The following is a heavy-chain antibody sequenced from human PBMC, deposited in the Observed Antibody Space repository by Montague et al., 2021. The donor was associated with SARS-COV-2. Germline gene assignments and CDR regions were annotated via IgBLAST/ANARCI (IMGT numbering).Heavy chain of an antibody. J-gene: IGHJ4*02. D-gene: IGHD3-10*01. CDR2: IKPDGTST. V-gene: IGHV3-74*01. CDR3: VRPLWFGDSDCHFES. Sequence: SLRLSLSASGFTFRSYWMHWVRQVPGRGPVWVSRIKPDGTSTHYAASVKGRFIISRDNARNTLSLQMTNMGADDTAIYYCVRPLWFGDSDCHFESWGQGTLVTVSS. CDR1: GFTFRSYW.